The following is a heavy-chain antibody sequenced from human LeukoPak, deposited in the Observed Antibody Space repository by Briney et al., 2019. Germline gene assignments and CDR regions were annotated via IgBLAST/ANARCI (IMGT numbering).Heavy chain of an antibody. D-gene: IGHD6-6*01. CDR3: ASSRTSSSSGIFDY. Sequence: ASVKVSCKASGYTFTDYYMHWVRQAPGQRLEWMGWINAGNGNTKYSQKFQGRVTITRDTSASTAYMELSSLRSEDTAVYYCASSRTSSSSGIFDYWGQGTLVTVSS. CDR2: INAGNGNT. J-gene: IGHJ4*02. V-gene: IGHV1/OR15-3*02. CDR1: GYTFTDYY.